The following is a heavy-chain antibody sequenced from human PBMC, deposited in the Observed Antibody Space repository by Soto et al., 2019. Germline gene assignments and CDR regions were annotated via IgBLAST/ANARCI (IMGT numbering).Heavy chain of an antibody. Sequence: SETLSLTCTVSGGSISSYYWSWIRQPAGKGLEWIGRIYTSGSTNYNPSLKSRVTMSVDTSKNQFSLKLSSVTAADTAVYYCARDPSSGPSGWFDPWGQGTLVTVS. V-gene: IGHV4-4*07. CDR1: GGSISSYY. CDR3: ARDPSSGPSGWFDP. J-gene: IGHJ5*02. CDR2: IYTSGST.